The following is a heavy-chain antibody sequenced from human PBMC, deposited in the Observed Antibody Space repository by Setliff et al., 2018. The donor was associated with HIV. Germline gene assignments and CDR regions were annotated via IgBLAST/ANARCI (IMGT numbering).Heavy chain of an antibody. J-gene: IGHJ6*03. Sequence: GGSLRLSCAASGFTFSNFAMHWVRQAPGKGLEWVATINEDGNKKYHGASVKGRFTISRDNAKNSLYLQMNSLRAEDTAVYYCTRDYAYDWNSVMDVWGKGTTVTVSS. CDR1: GFTFSNFA. V-gene: IGHV3-7*01. CDR2: INEDGNKK. D-gene: IGHD1-7*01. CDR3: TRDYAYDWNSVMDV.